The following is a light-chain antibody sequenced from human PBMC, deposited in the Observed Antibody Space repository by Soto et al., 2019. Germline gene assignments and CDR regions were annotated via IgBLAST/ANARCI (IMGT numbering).Light chain of an antibody. CDR1: QDISNY. V-gene: IGKV1-5*01. J-gene: IGKJ5*01. Sequence: DIQMTQSPSAPSASVGDRVTITCQASQDISNYLNWYQQKPGKAPKLLIYDASSLESGVPSRFSGSGSGTEFTLTISSLQPDDFATYYCQQYNSYSTFGQGTRREIK. CDR3: QQYNSYST. CDR2: DAS.